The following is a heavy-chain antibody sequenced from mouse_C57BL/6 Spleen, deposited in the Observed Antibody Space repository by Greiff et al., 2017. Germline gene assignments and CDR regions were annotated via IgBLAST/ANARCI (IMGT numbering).Heavy chain of an antibody. CDR2: IYPGDGDT. CDR3: ARDDGYYKGMDY. J-gene: IGHJ4*01. Sequence: ESGAELVKPGASVKISCKASGYAFSSYWMNWVKQRPGKGLEWIGQIYPGDGDTNYNGKFKGKATLTADKSSSTAYMQLSSLTSEDSAVYFCARDDGYYKGMDYWGQGTSVTVSS. D-gene: IGHD2-3*01. V-gene: IGHV1-80*01. CDR1: GYAFSSYW.